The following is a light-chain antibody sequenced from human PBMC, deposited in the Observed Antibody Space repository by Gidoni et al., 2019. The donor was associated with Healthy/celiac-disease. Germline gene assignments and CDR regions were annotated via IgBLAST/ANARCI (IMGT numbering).Light chain of an antibody. CDR3: PQYDNLPPWT. J-gene: IGKJ1*01. Sequence: DIQMTQSPSSLSASVGNRVTITCQARQDISIYLNWYQQKPGKAPKLLIYDASNLETGVPSRFSSSGFGTDLTFPISSPEPEDIVTYYCPQYDNLPPWTFXQXTKVEIK. CDR1: QDISIY. CDR2: DAS. V-gene: IGKV1-33*01.